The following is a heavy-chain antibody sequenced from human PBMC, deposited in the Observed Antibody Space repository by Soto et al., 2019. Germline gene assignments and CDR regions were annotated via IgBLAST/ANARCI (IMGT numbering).Heavy chain of an antibody. Sequence: QVQLVQSGAEVKKPGSSVKVSCNASGGTFNSYAISWVRQATGQGLEWMGGIIPIFGTADYAQKFQGRITITADESTSTAYMEISSLRSEDTAVYYCASHWGQAKRYYYYGMDVWGQGTTVTVSS. J-gene: IGHJ6*01. CDR2: IIPIFGTA. CDR1: GGTFNSYA. D-gene: IGHD7-27*01. V-gene: IGHV1-69*12. CDR3: ASHWGQAKRYYYYGMDV.